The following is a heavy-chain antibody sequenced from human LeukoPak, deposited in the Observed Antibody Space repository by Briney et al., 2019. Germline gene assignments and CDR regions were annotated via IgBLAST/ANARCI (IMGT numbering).Heavy chain of an antibody. CDR2: IYTSGST. CDR3: ARIAYYYDSSGYRPLDAFDI. J-gene: IGHJ3*02. CDR1: GGSISSYY. D-gene: IGHD3-22*01. Sequence: SETLSLTCTVSGGSISSYYWSWIRQPAGKGLEWIGRIYTSGSTNYNPSLKSRVTISVDTSKNQFSLKLSSVTAADTAVYYCARIAYYYDSSGYRPLDAFDIWGQGTMVTVSS. V-gene: IGHV4-4*07.